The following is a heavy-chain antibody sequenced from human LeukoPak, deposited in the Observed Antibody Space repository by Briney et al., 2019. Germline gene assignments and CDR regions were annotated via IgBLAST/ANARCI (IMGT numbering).Heavy chain of an antibody. J-gene: IGHJ4*02. CDR3: ARESSGTYYLKQ. Sequence: GGSLRLSCAASGFTFSYSYMDWIRQAPGNGPEWVSSISSRGDSTNYADTVKGQFTISRDNAKNSLYLQMNSLRAEDTAVYYCARESSGTYYLKQWGQGTLVTVYS. D-gene: IGHD1-26*01. CDR2: ISSRGDST. CDR1: GFTFSYSY. V-gene: IGHV3-11*05.